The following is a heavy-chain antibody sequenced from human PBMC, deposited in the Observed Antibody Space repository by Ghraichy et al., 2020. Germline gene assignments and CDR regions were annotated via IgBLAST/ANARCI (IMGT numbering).Heavy chain of an antibody. CDR2: ISYEGSNK. CDR3: AKDLGYSSGWFLDH. J-gene: IGHJ4*02. V-gene: IGHV3-30*18. CDR1: GFTFSSYG. D-gene: IGHD6-19*01. Sequence: GEYLNISCAASGFTFSSYGMHWVRQAPGKGPEWVALISYEGSNKYYAGSVKGRFTISRDNSKNTLYLQTNSLRPEDTAVYYCAKDLGYSSGWFLDHWGQGTLVTVSS.